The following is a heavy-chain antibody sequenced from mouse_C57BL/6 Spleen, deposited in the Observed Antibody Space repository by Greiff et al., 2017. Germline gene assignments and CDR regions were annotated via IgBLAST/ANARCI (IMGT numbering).Heavy chain of an antibody. CDR2: IYPGDGDT. CDR1: GYAFSSSW. J-gene: IGHJ2*01. CDR3: ARGQLRLPLDY. D-gene: IGHD3-2*02. V-gene: IGHV1-82*01. Sequence: VQLQQSGPELVKPGASVKISCKASGYAFSSSWMNWVKQRPGKGLEWIGRIYPGDGDTNYNGKFKGKATLTADKSASTAYMQLSSLTSEDSAVYFCARGQLRLPLDYWGQGTTLTVSS.